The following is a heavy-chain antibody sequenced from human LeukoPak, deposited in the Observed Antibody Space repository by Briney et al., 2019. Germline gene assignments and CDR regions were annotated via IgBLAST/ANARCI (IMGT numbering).Heavy chain of an antibody. J-gene: IGHJ5*02. CDR1: GDSMTSSY. D-gene: IGHD1-7*01. Sequence: PSETLSLTCSVSGDSMTSSYWTWIRQPPGKGLESIGYIYHTGDINYNTSLNSRVTMSLDTPQNKFFLKVSSVTPADTPVYFCAKGTRELPSWGQGSLVTVSS. V-gene: IGHV4-59*08. CDR3: AKGTRELPS. CDR2: IYHTGDI.